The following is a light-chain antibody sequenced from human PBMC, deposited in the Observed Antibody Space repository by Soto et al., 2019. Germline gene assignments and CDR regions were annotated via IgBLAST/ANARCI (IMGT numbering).Light chain of an antibody. Sequence: EIVMTQSPATLSVSPGERATLSCRASQSVSSNLAWYQQKPGQAPRLLIYGASTRATGIPARFSGSGSGTEFILTISSLQSEDLAVYYCQQYNNWPPLTFGGGTKVEIK. J-gene: IGKJ4*01. V-gene: IGKV3-15*01. CDR2: GAS. CDR3: QQYNNWPPLT. CDR1: QSVSSN.